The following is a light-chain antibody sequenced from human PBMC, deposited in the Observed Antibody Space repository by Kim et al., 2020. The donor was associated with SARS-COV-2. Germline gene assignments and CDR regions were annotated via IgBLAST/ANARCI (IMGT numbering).Light chain of an antibody. CDR2: DAF. CDR3: QQRSNWPPSLT. Sequence: EIVLTQSPATLSLSPGQRATLSCRASQSVSSYLAWYQQKPGQVPRLLIYDAFNRATGIPARFSGSGSGTDFTLTISSLEPEDFAVYYCQQRSNWPPSLTFGGGTKVDIK. J-gene: IGKJ4*01. CDR1: QSVSSY. V-gene: IGKV3-11*01.